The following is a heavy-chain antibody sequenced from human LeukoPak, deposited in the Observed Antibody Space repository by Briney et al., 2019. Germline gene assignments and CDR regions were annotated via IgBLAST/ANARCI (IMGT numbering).Heavy chain of an antibody. V-gene: IGHV4-30-4*08. J-gene: IGHJ3*02. CDR3: ARDYAGAFDI. D-gene: IGHD4-17*01. Sequence: SQTLSLTCTVSGGSLSSGAYYWSWIRQPPGKDLEWLGYIYYSGNAYYNPSLKTRVTISVDTSKNQFSLKLNSVTAADTAVYYCARDYAGAFDIWGQGTMVTVSS. CDR2: IYYSGNA. CDR1: GGSLSSGAYY.